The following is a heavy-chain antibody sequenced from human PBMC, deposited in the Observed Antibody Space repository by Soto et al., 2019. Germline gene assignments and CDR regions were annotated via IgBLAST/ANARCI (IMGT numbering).Heavy chain of an antibody. D-gene: IGHD4-4*01. CDR2: INHSGST. V-gene: IGHV4-34*01. CDR1: GGSFSGYY. Sequence: SETLSLTCDVYGGSFSGYYWSWIRQPPGKGLEWIGEINHSGSTNYNPSLKSRVTISVDTSKNQFSLKLSSVTAADTAVYYCARQVYSNRTPNNWFDPWGQGTLVTVS. J-gene: IGHJ5*02. CDR3: ARQVYSNRTPNNWFDP.